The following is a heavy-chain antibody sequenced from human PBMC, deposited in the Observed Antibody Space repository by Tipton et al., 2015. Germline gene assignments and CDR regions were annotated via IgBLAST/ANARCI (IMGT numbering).Heavy chain of an antibody. CDR2: LSYSGKT. Sequence: TLSLTCTVSGGSISNSNYYWGWIRQPPGKGLEWIGSLSYSGKTDYNPPLRSRVTISVDTSKNQFSLRLSSVTAADTAVYYCACRDYDSLTRDYQTVDYWGQGTLVTVSS. CDR1: GGSISNSNYY. D-gene: IGHD3-9*01. J-gene: IGHJ4*02. V-gene: IGHV4-39*01. CDR3: ACRDYDSLTRDYQTVDY.